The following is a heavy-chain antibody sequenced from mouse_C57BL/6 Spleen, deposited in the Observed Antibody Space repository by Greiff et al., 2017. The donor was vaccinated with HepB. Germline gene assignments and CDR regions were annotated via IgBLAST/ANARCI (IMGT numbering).Heavy chain of an antibody. D-gene: IGHD2-3*01. CDR3: ARDDGYPYAMDY. Sequence: EVKLVESGPELVKPGASVKMSCKASGYTFTDYNMHWVKQSHGKSLEWIGYINPNNGGTSYNQKFKGKATLTVNKSSSTAYMELRSLTSEDSAVYYCARDDGYPYAMDYWGQGTSVTVSS. CDR2: INPNNGGT. CDR1: GYTFTDYN. J-gene: IGHJ4*01. V-gene: IGHV1-22*01.